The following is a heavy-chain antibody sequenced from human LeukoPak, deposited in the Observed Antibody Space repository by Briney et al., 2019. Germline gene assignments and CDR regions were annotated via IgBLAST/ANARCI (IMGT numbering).Heavy chain of an antibody. V-gene: IGHV3-33*06. D-gene: IGHD3-10*01. Sequence: GGSLRLSCAASGFTFSSYGMHWVRQAPGKGLEWVALIWDDGSNNYYADSVKGRFTISRDNSKNTLYLQMNSLRAEDTAVYYCAKDHSTHYYGSGTYGPRGYSDDWGQGTLVTVSS. CDR3: AKDHSTHYYGSGTYGPRGYSDD. CDR2: IWDDGSNN. CDR1: GFTFSSYG. J-gene: IGHJ4*02.